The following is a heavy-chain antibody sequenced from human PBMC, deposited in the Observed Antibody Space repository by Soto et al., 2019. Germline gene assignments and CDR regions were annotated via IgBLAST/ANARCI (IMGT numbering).Heavy chain of an antibody. CDR1: GYSFTSYW. CDR2: IDPSDSYT. Sequence: GESLKISCKGSGYSFTSYWISWVRQMPGKGLEWMGRIDPSDSYTNYSPSFQGHVTISADKSIRTAYLPWSSLKASDTAMYYCARHYIPSIAARPISSYYNYGMDVWGQGTTVTLSS. J-gene: IGHJ6*02. V-gene: IGHV5-10-1*01. D-gene: IGHD6-6*01. CDR3: ARHYIPSIAARPISSYYNYGMDV.